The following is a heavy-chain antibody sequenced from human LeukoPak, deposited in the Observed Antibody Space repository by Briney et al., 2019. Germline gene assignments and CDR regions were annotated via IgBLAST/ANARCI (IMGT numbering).Heavy chain of an antibody. V-gene: IGHV3-48*01. D-gene: IGHD3-22*01. CDR1: GFTFSSYS. J-gene: IGHJ3*02. CDR3: ARDVDYYDSSGYYDAFDI. Sequence: GGSLRLSCAASGFTFSSYSMNWVRQAPGKGREGGSYISSSSSTIYYADSVKGRFTISGDNAKNSLYLQMNSLRAEDTTVYYCARDVDYYDSSGYYDAFDIWGQGTMVTVSS. CDR2: ISSSSSTI.